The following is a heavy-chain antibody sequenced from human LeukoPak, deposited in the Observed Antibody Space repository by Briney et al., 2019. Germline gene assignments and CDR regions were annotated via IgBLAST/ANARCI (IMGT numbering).Heavy chain of an antibody. Sequence: SETLSLTCSVSGGSISTGYYYWSRIRQPPGKGLEWIGYIYSSGSTYYTPTLKSRFTIAADTSKNQFSLKLSSVTAADTAVYYCARETYFYGDCAHAFDIWGQGTMVTVSS. CDR2: IYSSGST. J-gene: IGHJ3*02. CDR1: GGSISTGYYY. D-gene: IGHD3-10*01. V-gene: IGHV4-30-4*01. CDR3: ARETYFYGDCAHAFDI.